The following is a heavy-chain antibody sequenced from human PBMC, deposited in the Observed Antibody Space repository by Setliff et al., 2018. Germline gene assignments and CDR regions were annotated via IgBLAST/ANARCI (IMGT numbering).Heavy chain of an antibody. CDR2: IKQDGSEK. V-gene: IGHV3-7*01. CDR3: ARVGRVGYYESFQY. D-gene: IGHD3-22*01. J-gene: IGHJ1*01. Sequence: QPGGSLRLSCEASGFTFSNYWMSWVRQTAGKGLEWVAYIKQDGSEKYYVDSVKGRFTISRDNAQNSLYLQMNSLRAEDTAVYYCARVGRVGYYESFQYWGQGTLVTVSS. CDR1: GFTFSNYW.